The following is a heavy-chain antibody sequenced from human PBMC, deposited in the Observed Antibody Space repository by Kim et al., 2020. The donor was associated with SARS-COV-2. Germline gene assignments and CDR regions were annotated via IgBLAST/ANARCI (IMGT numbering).Heavy chain of an antibody. Sequence: GGSLRLSCAASGFTFSSYAMSWVRQAPGKGLEWVSAISGSGGSTYYADSVKGRFTISRDNSKNTLYLQMNSLRAEDTAVYYCATLTGIAAAGILWFDPWGQGTLVTVSS. CDR2: ISGSGGST. J-gene: IGHJ5*02. CDR3: ATLTGIAAAGILWFDP. CDR1: GFTFSSYA. D-gene: IGHD6-13*01. V-gene: IGHV3-23*01.